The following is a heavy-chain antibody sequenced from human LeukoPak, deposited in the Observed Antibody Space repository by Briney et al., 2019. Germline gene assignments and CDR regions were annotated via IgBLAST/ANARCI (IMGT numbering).Heavy chain of an antibody. Sequence: SETLSLTCTVSGGSISSYYWSWIRQPPGKGLEWIGYIYYSGSTNYNPSLKSRVTISVDTSKNQFSLKLSSVTAADTAVYYCARSSYSAPPTLGGYYYGMDVWGQGTTVTVSS. V-gene: IGHV4-59*01. CDR2: IYYSGST. J-gene: IGHJ6*02. CDR1: GGSISSYY. D-gene: IGHD1-26*01. CDR3: ARSSYSAPPTLGGYYYGMDV.